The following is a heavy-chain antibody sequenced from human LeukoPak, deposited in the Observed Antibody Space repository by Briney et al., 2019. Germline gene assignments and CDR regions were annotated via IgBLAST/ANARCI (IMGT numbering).Heavy chain of an antibody. CDR3: ARKTSSSWSFGAFDI. D-gene: IGHD6-13*01. J-gene: IGHJ3*02. CDR2: INHSGVT. Sequence: SETLSLTCGVYGGSVSGHYWSWIRQPPGKGLEWIGDINHSGVTTQNPSLKSRVTISIDTAKNQFSLKLSSVTAADTAVYYCARKTSSSWSFGAFDIWGQGTMVTVSS. CDR1: GGSVSGHY. V-gene: IGHV4-34*01.